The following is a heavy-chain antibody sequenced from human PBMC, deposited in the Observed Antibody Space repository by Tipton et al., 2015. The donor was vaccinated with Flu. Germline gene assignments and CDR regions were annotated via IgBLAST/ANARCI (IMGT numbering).Heavy chain of an antibody. D-gene: IGHD2/OR15-2a*01. V-gene: IGHV4-39*07. Sequence: GLVKPSETLSLTCTVSGGSIGVTTYYWGWIRQPPGKGLQYIGSVYYTGGTYFNPSLKTRVTLSIDTSKKQFSLKRNSVTAADTDVYYCARLSLSLNAFDIWGPGTTVIVYS. J-gene: IGHJ3*02. CDR3: ARLSLSLNAFDI. CDR1: GGSIGVTTYY. CDR2: VYYTGGT.